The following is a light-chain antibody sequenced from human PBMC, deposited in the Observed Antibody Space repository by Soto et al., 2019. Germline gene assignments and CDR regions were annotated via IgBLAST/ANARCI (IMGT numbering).Light chain of an antibody. Sequence: QSALTQPASVSGSPGQSITISCTGTSSDVGGYNHVSWYQQHPGKAPKLIIYEVRNRPSGVSNRFSGSKSGNTASLTISGLQAEDEADYYCCSYAGTGTDNYVFGSGTKLTVL. CDR1: SSDVGGYNH. CDR2: EVR. V-gene: IGLV2-23*02. J-gene: IGLJ1*01. CDR3: CSYAGTGTDNYV.